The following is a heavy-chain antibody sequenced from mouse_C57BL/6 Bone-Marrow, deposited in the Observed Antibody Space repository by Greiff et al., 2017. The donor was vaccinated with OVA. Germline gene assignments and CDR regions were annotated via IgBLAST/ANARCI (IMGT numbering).Heavy chain of an antibody. CDR2: IDPSDSYT. V-gene: IGHV1-69*01. Sequence: QVQLQQPGAELVMPGASVKLSCKASGYTFTSYWMHWVKQRPGQGLEWIGEIDPSDSYTNYNQKFKGKSTLTVDKSSSTAYMQLSSLTSEDSAVYYCASLYYSKGYYAMDYWGQGTSVTVSS. CDR3: ASLYYSKGYYAMDY. J-gene: IGHJ4*01. D-gene: IGHD2-5*01. CDR1: GYTFTSYW.